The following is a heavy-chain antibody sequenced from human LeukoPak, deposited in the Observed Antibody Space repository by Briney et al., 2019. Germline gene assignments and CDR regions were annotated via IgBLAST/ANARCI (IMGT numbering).Heavy chain of an antibody. D-gene: IGHD2-15*01. V-gene: IGHV3-23*01. CDR3: ARELGYCSGGSCYSRGFDY. CDR2: ISGSGAST. Sequence: GGSLRLSCLTSGFTLSTNAMSWVRQAPGKGLEWISGISGSGASTYYADSVKGRFTISRDNAKNSLYLQMNSLRAEDTAVYYCARELGYCSGGSCYSRGFDYWGQGTLVTVSS. CDR1: GFTLSTNA. J-gene: IGHJ4*02.